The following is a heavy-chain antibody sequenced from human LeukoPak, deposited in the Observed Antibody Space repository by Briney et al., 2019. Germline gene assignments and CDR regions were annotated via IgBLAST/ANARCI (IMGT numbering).Heavy chain of an antibody. Sequence: GGSLRLSCAASGFTFSSYGMHWVRQAPGKGLEWVAVISYDGSNKYYADSVKGRFTISRDNSKNTLYLQMNSLRAEDTAVHYCAKLLDVEGSLDYWGQGTLVTVSS. V-gene: IGHV3-30*18. CDR2: ISYDGSNK. CDR1: GFTFSSYG. CDR3: AKLLDVEGSLDY. J-gene: IGHJ4*02. D-gene: IGHD1-26*01.